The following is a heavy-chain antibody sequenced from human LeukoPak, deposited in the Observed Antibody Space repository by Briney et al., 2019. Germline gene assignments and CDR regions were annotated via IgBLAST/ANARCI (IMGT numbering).Heavy chain of an antibody. CDR3: ARENYDFWSGYYTLLFDI. Sequence: GGSLRLSCAASGFTFSSYAMSWVRQAPGKGLEWVANIKQDGSEKYYVDSVKGRFTISRDNAKNSLYLQMNSLRAEDTAVYYCARENYDFWSGYYTLLFDIWGQGTMVTVSS. CDR1: GFTFSSYA. D-gene: IGHD3-3*01. J-gene: IGHJ3*02. V-gene: IGHV3-7*01. CDR2: IKQDGSEK.